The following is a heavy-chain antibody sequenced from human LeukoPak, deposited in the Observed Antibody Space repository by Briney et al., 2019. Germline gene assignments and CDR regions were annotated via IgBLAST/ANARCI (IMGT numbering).Heavy chain of an antibody. CDR1: GFTFSSYW. Sequence: GGSLRLSCAASGFTFSSYWMSWVRQAPGKGLEWVANIKQDGSEKYYVDSVKGRFTMSRDNAKNSLYLQMNSLRAEDTAVYYCARDVEYSYGYEYYYYGMDVWGQGTTVTVSS. CDR2: IKQDGSEK. J-gene: IGHJ6*02. D-gene: IGHD5-18*01. V-gene: IGHV3-7*01. CDR3: ARDVEYSYGYEYYYYGMDV.